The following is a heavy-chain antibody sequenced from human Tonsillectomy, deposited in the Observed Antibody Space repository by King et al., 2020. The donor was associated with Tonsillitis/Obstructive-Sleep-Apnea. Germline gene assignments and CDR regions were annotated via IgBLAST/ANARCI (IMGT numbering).Heavy chain of an antibody. CDR2: IDSDGSGT. CDR3: ASEPTTPGYYYYYMDV. J-gene: IGHJ6*03. Sequence: VQLVESGGGLVQPGGSLRLSCAVSGFTFSSYWMHWVRQAPGKGLVWVSRIDSDGSGTSYADSVKGRFTISRDNAKNTLYLQMTSRRAEDTAVYYCASEPTTPGYYYYYMDVWGKGTSVTVSS. D-gene: IGHD1-1*01. CDR1: GFTFSSYW. V-gene: IGHV3-74*01.